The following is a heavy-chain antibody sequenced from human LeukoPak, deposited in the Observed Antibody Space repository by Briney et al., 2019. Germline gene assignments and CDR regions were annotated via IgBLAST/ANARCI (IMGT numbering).Heavy chain of an antibody. D-gene: IGHD3-16*02. CDR2: IYTSGST. V-gene: IGHV4-4*07. J-gene: IGHJ4*02. CDR1: GGSISSYY. CDR3: ARENELSPLGY. Sequence: SETLSLTCTVSGGSISSYYRSWLRQPAGKGLEWIGRIYTSGSTNYNPSLKSRVTMSVDTSKNQFSLKLSSVTAADTAVYYCARENELSPLGYWGQGTLVTVSS.